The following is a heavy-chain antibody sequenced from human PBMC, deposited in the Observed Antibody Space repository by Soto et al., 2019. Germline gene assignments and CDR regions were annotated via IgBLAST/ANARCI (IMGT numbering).Heavy chain of an antibody. Sequence: QVQLVESGGGVVQPGRSLRLSCAASGFTFSSSGMHWVRQAPGKGLEWVAVVWYDGSNKYYADSVKGRVTISKDNSKNTVYLQMNSLRAEDTAMYYCARDRYRSSWNMVEYWGEGTLVTVSS. V-gene: IGHV3-33*01. CDR1: GFTFSSSG. J-gene: IGHJ4*02. CDR2: VWYDGSNK. CDR3: ARDRYRSSWNMVEY. D-gene: IGHD6-13*01.